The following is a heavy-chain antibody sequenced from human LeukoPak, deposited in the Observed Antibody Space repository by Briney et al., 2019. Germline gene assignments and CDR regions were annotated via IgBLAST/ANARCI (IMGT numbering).Heavy chain of an antibody. V-gene: IGHV3-23*01. Sequence: GGSLRLSCAASGFTFSSCAMNWVRQAPGKGLEWVSAVSGSGGSTYYADSVRGRFTISRDNSKNTLYLQMNSLRAEDTAIYYCAKRSPHYFDYWGQETLVTVSS. D-gene: IGHD3-10*01. J-gene: IGHJ4*02. CDR2: VSGSGGST. CDR3: AKRSPHYFDY. CDR1: GFTFSSCA.